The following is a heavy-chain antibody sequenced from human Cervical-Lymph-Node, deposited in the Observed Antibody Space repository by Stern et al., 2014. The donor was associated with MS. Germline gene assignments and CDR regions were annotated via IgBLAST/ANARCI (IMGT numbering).Heavy chain of an antibody. CDR1: GDSISSGNYY. CDR2: IYSSGTT. Sequence: QLQLQESGPGLVKPSQTLSLTCTVSGDSISSGNYYWSWIRQPAGKGLEWIGRIYSSGTTHYNPSLRSRVTISIDTSNTHFPRKLSSVTATDTAVYYCATQGRALAPDWGQGTLVTVSS. V-gene: IGHV4-61*02. J-gene: IGHJ4*02. CDR3: ATQGRALAPD.